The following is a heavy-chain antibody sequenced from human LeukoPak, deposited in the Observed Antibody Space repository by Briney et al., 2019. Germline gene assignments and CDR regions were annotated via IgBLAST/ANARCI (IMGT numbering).Heavy chain of an antibody. CDR3: ATGYRMCYYDSSGTEYFQH. J-gene: IGHJ1*01. CDR1: GYTLTELS. V-gene: IGHV1-24*01. Sequence: ASVKVSCKVSGYTLTELSMRWVRQAPGKGLEWMGGFDPEDGETIYAQKFQGRVTMTEDTSTDTAYMELSSLRSEDTAVYYCATGYRMCYYDSSGTEYFQHWGQGTLVTVSS. D-gene: IGHD3-22*01. CDR2: FDPEDGET.